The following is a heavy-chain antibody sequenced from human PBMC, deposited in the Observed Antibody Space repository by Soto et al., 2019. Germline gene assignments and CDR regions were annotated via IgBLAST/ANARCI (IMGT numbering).Heavy chain of an antibody. J-gene: IGHJ4*02. CDR1: GSSISSSHTF. V-gene: IGHV4-39*01. Sequence: SDTLSLTCTVTGSSISSSHTFWVWIRQPPGKGLELIGSIFYSGTTYNNPSLNSRVTLSVDTSKNQFSLKLNSVTAADTAVYYCARYYGDYKNYFDYWGQGTLVTVS. CDR2: IFYSGTT. D-gene: IGHD4-17*01. CDR3: ARYYGDYKNYFDY.